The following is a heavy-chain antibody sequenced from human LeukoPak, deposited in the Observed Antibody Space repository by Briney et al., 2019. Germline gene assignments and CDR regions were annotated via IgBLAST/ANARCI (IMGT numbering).Heavy chain of an antibody. CDR3: VRGRTIDY. J-gene: IGHJ4*02. Sequence: GGSLRLSCAASGFTFSDYWMYWVRQAPGKGLVWVPRIKSDGTGILYADFVEGRFTISRDNAKNALYLQMTSLRDEDAAVYYCVRGRTIDYWGQGILVTVSS. CDR1: GFTFSDYW. CDR2: IKSDGTGI. V-gene: IGHV3-74*03. D-gene: IGHD3-10*01.